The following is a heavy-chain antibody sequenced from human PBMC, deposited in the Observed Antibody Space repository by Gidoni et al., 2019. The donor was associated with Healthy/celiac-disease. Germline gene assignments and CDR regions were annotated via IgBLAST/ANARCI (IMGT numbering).Heavy chain of an antibody. CDR1: GFTFSSYS. D-gene: IGHD5-18*01. J-gene: IGHJ3*02. CDR2: ISSSSSTI. CDR3: ARDRMWIQLWSDAFDI. Sequence: EVQLVESGGGLVQPGGSLRLSCAASGFTFSSYSMNWVRQAPGKGLEWVSYISSSSSTIYYADSVKGRFTISRDNAKNSLYLQMNSLRAEDTAVYYCARDRMWIQLWSDAFDIWGQGTMVTVSS. V-gene: IGHV3-48*01.